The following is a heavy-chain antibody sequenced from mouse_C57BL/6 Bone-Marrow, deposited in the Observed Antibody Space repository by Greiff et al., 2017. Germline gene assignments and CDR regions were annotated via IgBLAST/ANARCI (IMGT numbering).Heavy chain of an antibody. CDR1: GYTFTDYE. Sequence: QVQLQQSGAELVRPGASVTLSCKASGYTFTDYEMPWVKQTPVHGLEWIGAIDPETGGTAYNQKFKGKAILTADKSSSTAYMELRSLTSEDSAVYYCTRSYYYGSSLYYAMDYWGQGTSVTVSS. CDR3: TRSYYYGSSLYYAMDY. V-gene: IGHV1-15*01. D-gene: IGHD1-1*01. CDR2: IDPETGGT. J-gene: IGHJ4*01.